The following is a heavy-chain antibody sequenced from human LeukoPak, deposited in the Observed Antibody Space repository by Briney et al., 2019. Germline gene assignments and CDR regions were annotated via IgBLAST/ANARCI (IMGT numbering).Heavy chain of an antibody. Sequence: ASVKVSCKASGYTFTSYDINWVRQAPGQGLEWMGWMNPNSGNTGYAQKFQGRVTMTRNTSISTAYMELSSLRSEDTAVYYCARWIVRYSYGPLGGIDYWGQGTLVTVSS. V-gene: IGHV1-8*01. CDR1: GYTFTSYD. CDR2: MNPNSGNT. J-gene: IGHJ4*02. CDR3: ARWIVRYSYGPLGGIDY. D-gene: IGHD5-18*01.